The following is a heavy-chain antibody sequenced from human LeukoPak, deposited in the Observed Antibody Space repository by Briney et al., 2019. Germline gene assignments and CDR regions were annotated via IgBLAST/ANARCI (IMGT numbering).Heavy chain of an antibody. CDR2: IYYSGST. Sequence: SETLSLTCTVSGGSISSSSYYWGWIRQPPGKGLEWIGSIYYSGSTYYNPSLKSRVTISVDTSKNQFPLKLNSLTTADTAVYYCTRGAGWLIDYWGQGILVTVSS. D-gene: IGHD3-16*01. V-gene: IGHV4-39*06. CDR1: GGSISSSSYY. J-gene: IGHJ4*02. CDR3: TRGAGWLIDY.